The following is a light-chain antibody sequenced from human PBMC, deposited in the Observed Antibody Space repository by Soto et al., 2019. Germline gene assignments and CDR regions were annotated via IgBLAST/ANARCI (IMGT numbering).Light chain of an antibody. Sequence: QSVLTQPAPVSGSPGQSITISCTGTSYVSWYQQHPGKAPKLMIYEVGNRPSGVSIRFSGSKSGNTASLTISGLQADDKADYYCSSYAHSSIYVFGTGTKVTVL. CDR2: EVG. CDR1: SY. J-gene: IGLJ1*01. V-gene: IGLV2-14*01. CDR3: SSYAHSSIYV.